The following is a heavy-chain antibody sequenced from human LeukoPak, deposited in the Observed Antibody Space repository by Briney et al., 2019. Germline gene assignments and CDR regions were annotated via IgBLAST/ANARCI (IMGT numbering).Heavy chain of an antibody. CDR3: AKDIANYDFWSGPGY. D-gene: IGHD3-3*01. Sequence: GGSLRLSCAASGFNYSSYTMNWVRQAPGMGLEWLSYISASRDITYYADSVKGRFTISRDNSKNSLYLQMNSLRTEDTALYYCAKDIANYDFWSGPGYWGQGTLVTVSS. V-gene: IGHV3-43*02. CDR1: GFNYSSYT. CDR2: ISASRDIT. J-gene: IGHJ4*02.